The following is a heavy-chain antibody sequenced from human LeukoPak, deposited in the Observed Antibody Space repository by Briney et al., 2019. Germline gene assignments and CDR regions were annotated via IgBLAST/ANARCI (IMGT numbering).Heavy chain of an antibody. J-gene: IGHJ6*01. V-gene: IGHV3-30*18. Sequence: GGSLRLSCAASDFTFSSYGMRWVRQAPGKGLEWVSGILDDGNNKHYAESVKGRFTISRDNSNNMLYLQMNSLRPEDTAVYYWAKAYISGRGLNGAHYYYGLDVRGHGTPVTVSS. D-gene: IGHD3-16*01. CDR1: DFTFSSYG. CDR3: AKAYISGRGLNGAHYYYGLDV. CDR2: ILDDGNNK.